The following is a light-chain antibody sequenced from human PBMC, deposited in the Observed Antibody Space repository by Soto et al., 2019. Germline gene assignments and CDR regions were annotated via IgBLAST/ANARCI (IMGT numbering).Light chain of an antibody. CDR1: ETVNSNY. Sequence: DIVLGQSPGSLSLYRGGGAILSVGASETVNSNYLAWYQQKRGQAPRLLIYGASRRATGIPDRFSGSGSGTDFTLTITRLEPEDFAVYYCQQYGSSRTFGQGTKVDIK. V-gene: IGKV3-20*01. CDR3: QQYGSSRT. CDR2: GAS. J-gene: IGKJ1*01.